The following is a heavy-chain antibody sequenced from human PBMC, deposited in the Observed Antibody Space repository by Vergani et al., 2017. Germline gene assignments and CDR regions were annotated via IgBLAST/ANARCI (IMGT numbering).Heavy chain of an antibody. CDR3: ARGRPYVDIVATITLGIFFDY. V-gene: IGHV4-61*01. Sequence: QLQLQESGPGLVKPSETLSLTCTVSGGSISSSSYYWSWIRQPPGKGLEWIGYIYYSGSTNYNPSLKSRVTISVDTSKNQFSLKLSSVTAADTAVYYCARGRPYVDIVATITLGIFFDYWGQGTLVTVSS. CDR1: GGSISSSSYY. CDR2: IYYSGST. D-gene: IGHD5-12*01. J-gene: IGHJ4*02.